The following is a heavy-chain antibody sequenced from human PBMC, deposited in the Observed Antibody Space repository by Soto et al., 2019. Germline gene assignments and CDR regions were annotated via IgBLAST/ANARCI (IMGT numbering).Heavy chain of an antibody. CDR3: AATTNGPKCGRSCFPSVSTPAHHYYYGMDV. J-gene: IGHJ6*02. V-gene: IGHV1-58*01. CDR2: IVVGSGNT. CDR1: GFTFTSSA. Sequence: SVKVSCKASGFTFTSSAVQWVRQARGQRLEWIGWIVVGSGNTNYAQKFQERVTITRDMSTSTAYMELSSLRSEDTAVYYCAATTNGPKCGRSCFPSVSTPAHHYYYGMDVWGQGTTVTVSS. D-gene: IGHD2-15*01.